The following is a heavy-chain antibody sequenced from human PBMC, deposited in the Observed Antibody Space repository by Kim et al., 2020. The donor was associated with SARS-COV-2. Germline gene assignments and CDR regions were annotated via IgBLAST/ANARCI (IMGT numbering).Heavy chain of an antibody. J-gene: IGHJ4*02. V-gene: IGHV3-43*01. D-gene: IGHD5-18*01. CDR3: AKGARGYSYGRGVARFDY. Sequence: GGSLRLSCAASGFTFDDYTMHWVRQAPGKGLEWVSLISWDGGSTYYADSVKGRFTISRDNSKNSLYLQMNSLRTEDTALYYCAKGARGYSYGRGVARFDYWGQGTLVTVSS. CDR2: ISWDGGST. CDR1: GFTFDDYT.